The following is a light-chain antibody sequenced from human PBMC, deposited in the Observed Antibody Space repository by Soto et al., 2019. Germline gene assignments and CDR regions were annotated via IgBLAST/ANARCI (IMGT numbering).Light chain of an antibody. V-gene: IGLV2-23*01. J-gene: IGLJ1*01. CDR1: SSDVGSYNV. CDR2: EGS. Sequence: QSALTQPASVSGSPGQSSTISCTGTSSDVGSYNVVSWYQQHPGKAPKVMIYEGSKRPSGVSNRFSGSKSGNTASLTISGLQAEDEADYYCCSYAGSSTYVFGTGTKLTVL. CDR3: CSYAGSSTYV.